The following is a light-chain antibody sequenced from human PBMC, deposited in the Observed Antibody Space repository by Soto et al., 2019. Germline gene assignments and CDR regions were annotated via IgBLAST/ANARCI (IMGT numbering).Light chain of an antibody. J-gene: IGKJ4*01. V-gene: IGKV3-20*01. CDR3: QQYGDSPLT. CDR2: GAS. Sequence: ENVLTQSPGTLSLSPGERATLSCRASQTVSGSYVAWYQQKPGQTPRLLIYGASSRATGIPDRFSGSGSGTDFTLTISRLEPEDFAGYHCQQYGDSPLTFGGETNVDIK. CDR1: QTVSGSY.